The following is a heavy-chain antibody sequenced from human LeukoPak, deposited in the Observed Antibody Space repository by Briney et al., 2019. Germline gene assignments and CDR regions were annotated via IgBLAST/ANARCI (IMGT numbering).Heavy chain of an antibody. Sequence: GSLRLSCAASGFTFSDYYMSWIRQAPGKGLEWISYISSSGSIIYYAESVKGRFTMSRDNAKRSMYLQMNSLRAEDTAVYYCARGSSTWYYFDYWGQGTLVTVSS. D-gene: IGHD6-13*01. J-gene: IGHJ4*02. CDR1: GFTFSDYY. CDR3: ARGSSTWYYFDY. CDR2: ISSSGSII. V-gene: IGHV3-11*04.